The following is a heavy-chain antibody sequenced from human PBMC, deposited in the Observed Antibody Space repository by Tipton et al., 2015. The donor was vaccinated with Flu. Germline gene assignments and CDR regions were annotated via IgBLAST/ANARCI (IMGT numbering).Heavy chain of an antibody. J-gene: IGHJ4*02. CDR3: ATSRIALAGSKPTDY. CDR2: INHSGSS. V-gene: IGHV4-34*01. CDR1: GGSFSGYY. Sequence: TLSLTCAVYGGSFSGYYWSWIRQPPGKGLEWIGEINHSGSSHYNPSLKSRVTISVDTSKNQFSLNLSSVTAADTAIYYCATSRIALAGSKPTDYWGQGTLVTVSS. D-gene: IGHD6-19*01.